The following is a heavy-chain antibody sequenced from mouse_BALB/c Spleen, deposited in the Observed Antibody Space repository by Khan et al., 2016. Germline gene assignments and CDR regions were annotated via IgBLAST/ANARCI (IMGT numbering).Heavy chain of an antibody. CDR2: IRSKSNNFAT. J-gene: IGHJ4*01. V-gene: IGHV10-1*02. Sequence: EVQLVESGGGLVQPKGSLKLSCAASGFTFKTYAMNWVRQAPGKGLEWIARIRSKSNNFATYYADSVKDRFTISRDDSQNMLSLQMNTLQTADTAMYYCVRDAYYPYALDYWGQGTSVTVSS. CDR1: GFTFKTYA. CDR3: VRDAYYPYALDY. D-gene: IGHD1-1*01.